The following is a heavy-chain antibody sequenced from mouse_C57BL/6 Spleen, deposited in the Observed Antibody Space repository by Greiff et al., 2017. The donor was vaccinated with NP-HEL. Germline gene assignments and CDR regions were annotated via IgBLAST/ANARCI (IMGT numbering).Heavy chain of an antibody. CDR3: ARGNLPWAWFAY. CDR1: GYAFTNYL. Sequence: QVQLKQSGAELVRPGTSVKVSCKASGYAFTNYLIEWVKQRPGQGLEWIGVINPGSGGTNYNEKFKGKATLTADKSSSTAYMQLSSLTSEDSAVYFCARGNLPWAWFAYWGQGTLVTVSA. CDR2: INPGSGGT. D-gene: IGHD4-1*01. V-gene: IGHV1-54*01. J-gene: IGHJ3*01.